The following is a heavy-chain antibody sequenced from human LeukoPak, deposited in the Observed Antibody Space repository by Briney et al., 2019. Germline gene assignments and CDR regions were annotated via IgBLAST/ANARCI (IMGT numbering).Heavy chain of an antibody. V-gene: IGHV3-30*03. CDR3: ARDRAWNYFDY. D-gene: IGHD3-3*01. Sequence: GRSLRLSCAPSGFTFSRHGMHWVRQAPGKGLEWAAIISNDGSRKYYAHSVEGRFTISRDNSKNTLYLQMDSLRAEDTAVYYCARDRAWNYFDYWGQGTLVTASS. J-gene: IGHJ4*02. CDR1: GFTFSRHG. CDR2: ISNDGSRK.